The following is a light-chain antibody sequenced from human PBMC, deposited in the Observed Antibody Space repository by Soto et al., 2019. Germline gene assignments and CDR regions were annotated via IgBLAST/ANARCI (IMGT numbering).Light chain of an antibody. V-gene: IGKV3-15*01. CDR3: QQDNDWPPELT. Sequence: EIMMTQSPATLSVSPGERATLSCWASQSVSSNLAWYQQRPGQAPRLLIYGASTRAAGIPARFSGSGSGTDLTLTISGLQSEDSAVYYCQQDNDWPPELTFGGGTEVEIK. J-gene: IGKJ4*01. CDR1: QSVSSN. CDR2: GAS.